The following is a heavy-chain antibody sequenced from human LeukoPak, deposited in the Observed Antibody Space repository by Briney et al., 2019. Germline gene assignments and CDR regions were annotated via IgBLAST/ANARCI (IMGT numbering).Heavy chain of an antibody. CDR3: VRESGDGSGSYDY. J-gene: IGHJ4*02. CDR1: AYTFTVYY. V-gene: IGHV1-2*06. Sequence: ASVKVSCKASAYTFTVYYIHWVRQAPGQGLEWMGRINPNSAGTNYAQKFQGRVTMTRDTSITTAYMELSKVTSDDTAVYYCVRESGDGSGSYDYWGQGTLVTVSS. CDR2: INPNSAGT. D-gene: IGHD3-10*01.